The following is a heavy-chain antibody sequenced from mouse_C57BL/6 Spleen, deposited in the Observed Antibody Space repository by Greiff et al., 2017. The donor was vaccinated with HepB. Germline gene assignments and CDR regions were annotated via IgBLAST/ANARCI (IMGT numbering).Heavy chain of an antibody. CDR3: AREGNYDYDRTWFAY. Sequence: VQLQQSGPGLVKPSQSLSLTCSVTGYSITSGYYWNWIRQFPGNKLEWMGYISYDGSNNYNPSLKNRISITRDTSKNQFFLKLNSVTTEDTATYYCAREGNYDYDRTWFAYWGQGTLVTVSA. V-gene: IGHV3-6*01. CDR2: ISYDGSN. J-gene: IGHJ3*01. D-gene: IGHD2-4*01. CDR1: GYSITSGYY.